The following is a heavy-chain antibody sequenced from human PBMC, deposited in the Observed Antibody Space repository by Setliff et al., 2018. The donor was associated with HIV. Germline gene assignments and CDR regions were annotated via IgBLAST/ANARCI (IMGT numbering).Heavy chain of an antibody. Sequence: SETLSLTCSVSGISVNGYYWSWIRQSPRTRLEWIGYVSSIGNTNYNPSLKSRVTISVDTSKNQFSLQLNPVTAADTAVYFCARTRAPYFFDFWGQGAQVTVSS. V-gene: IGHV4-4*08. CDR1: GISVNGYY. CDR3: ARTRAPYFFDF. D-gene: IGHD1-26*01. J-gene: IGHJ4*02. CDR2: VSSIGNT.